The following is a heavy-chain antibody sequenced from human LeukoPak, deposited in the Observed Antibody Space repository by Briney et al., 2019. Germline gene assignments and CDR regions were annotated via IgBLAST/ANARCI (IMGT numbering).Heavy chain of an antibody. V-gene: IGHV3-7*04. Sequence: GGSLRLSCAVSGFTFSGYAMSWVRQAPGKGLEWVANIKQDGSKKSYVDSLKGRFTISRDNAKNSLYLQMNSLRAEDTAIYYCTRVGYIDEGIDYWGQGTLVTVSS. D-gene: IGHD5-24*01. CDR1: GFTFSGYA. J-gene: IGHJ4*02. CDR3: TRVGYIDEGIDY. CDR2: IKQDGSKK.